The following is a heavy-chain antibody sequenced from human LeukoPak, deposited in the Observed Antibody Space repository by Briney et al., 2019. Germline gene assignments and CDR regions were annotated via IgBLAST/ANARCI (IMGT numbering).Heavy chain of an antibody. CDR2: TYYSGST. J-gene: IGHJ3*02. D-gene: IGHD4-23*01. Sequence: SETLSLTCTVSGGSISTYYWSWIRQPPGKGLEWIGYTYYSGSTNYNPSVKSRVTMSVDTSKKQFSLNLSSLTAADTAVYYCARGGTAVVTPYAFDIWGQGTMVTVSS. CDR1: GGSISTYY. CDR3: ARGGTAVVTPYAFDI. V-gene: IGHV4-59*01.